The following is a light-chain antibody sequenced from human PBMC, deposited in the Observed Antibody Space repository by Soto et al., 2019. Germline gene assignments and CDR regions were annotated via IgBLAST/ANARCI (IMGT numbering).Light chain of an antibody. V-gene: IGLV1-40*01. CDR2: GNS. Sequence: QSVLTQPPSVSGAPGQRVTISCTGSSSNIGAGYDVHWYQQLPGTAPKLLIYGNSNRPSRVLDRFSGSKSGTSASLAITGLQAEDEADYYCQSYDSSLSGWVFGGGTKLTVL. CDR3: QSYDSSLSGWV. J-gene: IGLJ3*02. CDR1: SSNIGAGYD.